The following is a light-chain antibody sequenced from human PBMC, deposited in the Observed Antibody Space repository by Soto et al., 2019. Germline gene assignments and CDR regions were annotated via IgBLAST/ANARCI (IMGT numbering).Light chain of an antibody. V-gene: IGLV4-69*01. CDR1: SKNSNYA. CDR3: QTWGSGIVV. J-gene: IGLJ2*01. CDR2: LNSDGSH. Sequence: QRVLTQSPSASASLGASVKLTCTLSSKNSNYAIEWQQQQSEKGPRYLMKLNSDGSHSKGDGIPDRFSGSSSGAERYLTISSLQSEDEADYYCQTWGSGIVVFGGGTKLTAL.